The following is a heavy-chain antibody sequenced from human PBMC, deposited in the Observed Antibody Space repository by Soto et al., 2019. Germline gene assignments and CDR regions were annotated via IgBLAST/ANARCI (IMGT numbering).Heavy chain of an antibody. D-gene: IGHD3-22*01. CDR3: ARGTVVITSFGSQNYFEN. V-gene: IGHV1-3*01. CDR2: INAGNGNT. CDR1: GYTFTSYA. J-gene: IGHJ4*01. Sequence: ASVKVSCKASGYTFTSYAMHWVRQAPGQRLEWMGWINAGNGNTKYSQKFQGRVTITSDTSAGTAYMELSSLRSEDTSASDCARGTVVITSFGSQNYFENWGQGTLVTVSS.